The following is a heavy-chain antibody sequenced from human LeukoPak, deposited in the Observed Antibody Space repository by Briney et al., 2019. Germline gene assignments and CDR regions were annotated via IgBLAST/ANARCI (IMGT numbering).Heavy chain of an antibody. CDR2: IIPIFGTA. D-gene: IGHD2/OR15-2a*01. CDR1: GGTFSSYA. J-gene: IGHJ5*02. Sequence: SVKVSCKASGGTFSSYAIRWVRQAPGQGLEWMGGIIPIFGTANYAQKFQGRVTITADKATSTADKDWTRLRREDTPVYNCGKFSHRGWFDPWGQGTLVTVSS. CDR3: GKFSHRGWFDP. V-gene: IGHV1-69*06.